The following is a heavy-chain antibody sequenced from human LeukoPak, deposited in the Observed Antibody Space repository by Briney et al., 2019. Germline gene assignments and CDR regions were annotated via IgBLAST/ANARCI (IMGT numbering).Heavy chain of an antibody. J-gene: IGHJ4*02. V-gene: IGHV4-59*01. Sequence: SETLSLTCTVSGGSINNYYWSWIRQSPGKELEWIGYMYNRGSTIYNPSLKSRVTISTDTSKNQFSLRLTSVTAADTAVYYCARAEKAVTGTLDYWGQGTLITVSS. CDR1: GGSINNYY. CDR3: ARAEKAVTGTLDY. CDR2: MYNRGST. D-gene: IGHD6-19*01.